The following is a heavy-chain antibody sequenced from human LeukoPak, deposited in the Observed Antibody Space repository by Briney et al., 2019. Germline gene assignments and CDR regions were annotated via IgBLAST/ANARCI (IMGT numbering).Heavy chain of an antibody. V-gene: IGHV4-38-2*02. CDR1: GYSLSSGYY. CDR2: IYHSGST. CDR3: ARVGGYSYGLYYFDY. D-gene: IGHD5-18*01. Sequence: SETLSLTCTVSGYSLSSGYYWGWIRQPPGKGLEWIGSIYHSGSTYYNPSLKSRVTISVDTSKTQFSLKLSSVTAADTAVYYCARVGGYSYGLYYFDYWGQGTLVTVSS. J-gene: IGHJ4*02.